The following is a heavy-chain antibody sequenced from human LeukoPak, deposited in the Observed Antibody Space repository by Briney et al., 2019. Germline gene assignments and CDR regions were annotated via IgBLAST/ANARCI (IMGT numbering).Heavy chain of an antibody. J-gene: IGHJ4*02. Sequence: GGSLRLSCAASGFTFSDYAMSWVRQAPEKGLEWVSAISGSGVSTSFSDYYLDSVKGRFTISRDNSKNTLYLQMNSLRAEDTAVYYCVKGSFSRFGGYYFDSWGLGTLVTVSS. CDR3: VKGSFSRFGGYYFDS. V-gene: IGHV3-23*01. CDR1: GFTFSDYA. CDR2: ISGSGVST. D-gene: IGHD3-10*01.